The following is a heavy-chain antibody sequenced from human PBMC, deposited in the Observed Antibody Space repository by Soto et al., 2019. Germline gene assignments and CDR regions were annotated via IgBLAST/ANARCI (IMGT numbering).Heavy chain of an antibody. Sequence: ASLKVSCKASGYTFTSYGISWVRQAPGQGLEWMGWISAYNGSTNYAQKLQGRVTMTTDTSTSTAYMELRSLRSDDTAVYYCARDQTPYYYGSGSYFSYYGMDVWGQGTTVTVSS. CDR3: ARDQTPYYYGSGSYFSYYGMDV. CDR2: ISAYNGST. D-gene: IGHD3-10*01. V-gene: IGHV1-18*04. CDR1: GYTFTSYG. J-gene: IGHJ6*02.